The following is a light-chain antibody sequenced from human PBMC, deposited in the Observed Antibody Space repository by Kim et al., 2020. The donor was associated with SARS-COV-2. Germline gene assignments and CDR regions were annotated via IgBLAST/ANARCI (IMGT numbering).Light chain of an antibody. CDR3: TSYTSSSTWV. CDR1: SSDIGAYND. V-gene: IGLV2-14*03. J-gene: IGLJ3*02. CDR2: DVT. Sequence: GQSITISCTGTSSDIGAYNDVSWYQQHPDKAPKLLIYDVTKRPSGVSNRFSGSKSGNAASLTISGLQAEDEADYYCTSYTSSSTWVFGGGTQLTVL.